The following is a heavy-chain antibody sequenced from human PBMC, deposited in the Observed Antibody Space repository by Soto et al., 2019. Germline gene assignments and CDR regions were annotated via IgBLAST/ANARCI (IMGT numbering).Heavy chain of an antibody. Sequence: EGYLRLSCAASGFTFSDRYMTWIRQAPGKGLERVSYISGGGSIIHYADSVKGRFTVSRDNAKNSLYLPLDSLRAEDTAVYYCAGDVYYYASSYRGQGALVPVSS. CDR2: ISGGGSII. V-gene: IGHV3-11*01. J-gene: IGHJ4*02. CDR1: GFTFSDRY. D-gene: IGHD3-10*01. CDR3: AGDVYYYASSY.